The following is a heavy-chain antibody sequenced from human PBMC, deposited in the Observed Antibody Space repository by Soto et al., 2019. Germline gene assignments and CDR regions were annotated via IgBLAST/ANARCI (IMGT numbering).Heavy chain of an antibody. CDR2: IYYSGST. J-gene: IGHJ4*02. CDR1: GGSISSYY. D-gene: IGHD6-19*01. Sequence: PSETLSLTCTVSGGSISSYYWSWIRQPPGKGLEWIGYIYYSGSTNYNPSLKSRVTISVDTSKNQFSLKLSSVTAADTAVYYCARADTIAVAGTIWGRGTLVPVAS. CDR3: ARADTIAVAGTI. V-gene: IGHV4-59*01.